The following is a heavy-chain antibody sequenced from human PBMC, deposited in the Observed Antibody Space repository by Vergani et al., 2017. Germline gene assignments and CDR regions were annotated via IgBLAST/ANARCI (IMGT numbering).Heavy chain of an antibody. CDR2: ISASGAPT. D-gene: IGHD1-20*01. J-gene: IGHJ4*01. CDR1: GFTFSSYA. CDR3: ARAYGRYYWFDY. Sequence: EVQLLESGGGLVQPGGSLRLSCAASGFTFSSYAMSWVRQAPGKGLDWVSGISASGAPTYYADSVKGRVTISRDNSKNTLYLQMNSLRVEDTAVYYCARAYGRYYWFDYWGQRTLVTVSS. V-gene: IGHV3-23*01.